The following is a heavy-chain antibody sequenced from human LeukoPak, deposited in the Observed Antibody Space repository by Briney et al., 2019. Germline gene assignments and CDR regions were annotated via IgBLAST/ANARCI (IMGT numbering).Heavy chain of an antibody. J-gene: IGHJ6*03. V-gene: IGHV4-30-4*07. D-gene: IGHD6-13*01. CDR2: IYYSGST. Sequence: SETLSLTCAVSGGSISSGGYSWSRIRQPPGKGLEWIGYIYYSGSTYYNPSLKSRVTISVDTSKNQFSLKLSSVTAADTAVYHCARVGAAAGRGRLYYYYYYMDVWGKGTTVTVSS. CDR1: GGSISSGGYS. CDR3: ARVGAAAGRGRLYYYYYYMDV.